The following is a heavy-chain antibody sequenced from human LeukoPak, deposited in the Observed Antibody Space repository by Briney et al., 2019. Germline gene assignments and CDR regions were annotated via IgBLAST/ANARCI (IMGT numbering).Heavy chain of an antibody. J-gene: IGHJ3*02. CDR1: GGSISSSSYY. Sequence: SETLPLTCTVSGGSISSSSYYWDWIRQPPGKGLEWIGSIYYSGSTYYNPSLKSRVTISVDTSKNQFSLKLSSVTAADTAVYYCARSIAVAGPDAFDIWGQGTMVTVSS. V-gene: IGHV4-39*01. CDR2: IYYSGST. D-gene: IGHD6-19*01. CDR3: ARSIAVAGPDAFDI.